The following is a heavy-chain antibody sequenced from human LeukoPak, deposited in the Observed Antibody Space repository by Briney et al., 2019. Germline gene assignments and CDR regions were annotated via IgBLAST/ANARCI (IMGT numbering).Heavy chain of an antibody. V-gene: IGHV4-59*08. CDR3: ARHVGDYGDYGDY. J-gene: IGHJ4*02. CDR2: IRYTGST. Sequence: SETLSLTCTVSGGSLSSYYWSWIRQPPGKGLEWIGYIRYTGSTNYNPSLKGRVTISVDTSKNQFSLKLSSVTAADTAVYYCARHVGDYGDYGDYWGQGTLVTVSS. D-gene: IGHD4-17*01. CDR1: GGSLSSYY.